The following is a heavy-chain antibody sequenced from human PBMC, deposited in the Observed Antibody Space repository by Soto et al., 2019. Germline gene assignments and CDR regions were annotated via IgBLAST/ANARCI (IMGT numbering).Heavy chain of an antibody. V-gene: IGHV3-23*01. D-gene: IGHD6-13*01. Sequence: EVQLLESGGGLVQPGGSLRLTCEASGFSFINYAFGWVRQAPGKGLEWVSSISGSGGRTYYADSVKGRFTISRDNSKDTLYLEVNSLRAEDTALYYCAKVWQQPYWYFDLWGRGTLVTVSS. CDR2: ISGSGGRT. CDR1: GFSFINYA. J-gene: IGHJ2*01. CDR3: AKVWQQPYWYFDL.